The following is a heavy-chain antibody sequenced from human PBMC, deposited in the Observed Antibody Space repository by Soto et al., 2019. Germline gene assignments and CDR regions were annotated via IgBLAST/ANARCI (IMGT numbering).Heavy chain of an antibody. CDR3: ARGSIPGSSWGRGYYFDD. J-gene: IGHJ4*02. CDR2: VWYDGSNK. Sequence: QVQLVESGGGVVQPGRSLRLSCAASGFTFSSYGMHWVRQAPGKGLEWVAVVWYDGSNKYYADSVKGRFTISRDNSKNTVYLQMNSLRAEDTAVYYCARGSIPGSSWGRGYYFDDRGQGTLVTVAS. CDR1: GFTFSSYG. D-gene: IGHD6-13*01. V-gene: IGHV3-33*01.